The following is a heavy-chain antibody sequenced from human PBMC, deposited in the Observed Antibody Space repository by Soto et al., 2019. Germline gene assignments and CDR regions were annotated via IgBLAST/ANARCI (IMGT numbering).Heavy chain of an antibody. Sequence: ALRLXCAASGFTFISCSMHWFLQAPVKGLEWLEVISYDGSNKYYADSVKGRFTISRDNSKNTMYLQMNRLRAEETAVYYCERDVLRYFDWLNYGMEVWGQGTTV. D-gene: IGHD3-9*01. CDR1: GFTFISCS. V-gene: IGHV3-30-3*01. J-gene: IGHJ6*01. CDR2: ISYDGSNK. CDR3: ERDVLRYFDWLNYGMEV.